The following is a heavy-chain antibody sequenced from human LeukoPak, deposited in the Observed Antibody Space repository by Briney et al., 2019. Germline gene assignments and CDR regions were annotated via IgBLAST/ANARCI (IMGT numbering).Heavy chain of an antibody. V-gene: IGHV1-2*02. Sequence: ASVKVSCKASGYTFTGYYMHWVRQAPGQGLEWMGWINPNSGGTNYAQKLQGRVTMTRDTSISTAYMELSRLRSDDTAVYYCAREKARDGYENDAFDIWGQGTMVTVSS. CDR1: GYTFTGYY. CDR2: INPNSGGT. J-gene: IGHJ3*02. D-gene: IGHD5-24*01. CDR3: AREKARDGYENDAFDI.